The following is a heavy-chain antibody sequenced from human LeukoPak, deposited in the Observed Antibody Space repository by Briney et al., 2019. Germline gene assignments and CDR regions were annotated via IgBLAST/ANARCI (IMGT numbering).Heavy chain of an antibody. CDR3: GRTPSGYCSSTSCRTFQH. J-gene: IGHJ1*01. D-gene: IGHD2-2*01. CDR1: GYTFTSYD. CDR2: MNPNSGNT. V-gene: IGHV1-8*03. Sequence: VASVKVSCKASGYTFTSYDINWVRQATGPGLEWRGWMNPNSGNTAYAQTFQGRVAITRNASISTTYMELSSLRSEDTAVYYCGRTPSGYCSSTSCRTFQHWGQGTLVTVSS.